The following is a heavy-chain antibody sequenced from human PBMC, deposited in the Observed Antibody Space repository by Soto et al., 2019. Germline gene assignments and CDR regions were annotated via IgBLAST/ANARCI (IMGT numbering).Heavy chain of an antibody. V-gene: IGHV3-21*01. D-gene: IGHD3-10*01. J-gene: IGHJ6*02. Sequence: PGGSLRLSCAASGFTFSSYSMNWVRQAPGKGLEWVSSISSSSYIYYADSVKGRFTISRDNAKNSLYLQMNSLRAEDTAVYYCARYGSGSYTSYGMDVWGQGTTVTVSS. CDR3: ARYGSGSYTSYGMDV. CDR1: GFTFSSYS. CDR2: ISSSSYI.